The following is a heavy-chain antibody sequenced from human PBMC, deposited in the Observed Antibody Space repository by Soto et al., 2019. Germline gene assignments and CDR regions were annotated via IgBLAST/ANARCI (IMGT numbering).Heavy chain of an antibody. CDR2: IKNKTDGGTT. D-gene: IGHD6-19*01. CDR3: RTQWLD. V-gene: IGHV3-15*01. Sequence: EVQLVESWGGLVKPGGSLRLSCAASGFTFSDAWMSWVRQAPGKGLELLGLIKNKTDGGTTDYAAPVQGRFTISRDDSKNTLYLQMSSLKTEDTAVYYCRTQWLDWGQGTLVTVSS. J-gene: IGHJ4*02. CDR1: GFTFSDAW.